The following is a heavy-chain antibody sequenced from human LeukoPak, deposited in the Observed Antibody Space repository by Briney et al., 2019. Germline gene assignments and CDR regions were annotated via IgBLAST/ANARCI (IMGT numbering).Heavy chain of an antibody. Sequence: ASVKVCCKASGYIFSSYDINWVRQATGQGLEWMRWMNPNSGNTGYAQKFQGRVTMTRNTSTSTAYMELSSLRSEDTAVYYCARRTTDSSGYYYDTKYFHYWGQGTLVTVSS. CDR2: MNPNSGNT. J-gene: IGHJ1*01. CDR3: ARRTTDSSGYYYDTKYFHY. CDR1: GYIFSSYD. V-gene: IGHV1-8*01. D-gene: IGHD3-22*01.